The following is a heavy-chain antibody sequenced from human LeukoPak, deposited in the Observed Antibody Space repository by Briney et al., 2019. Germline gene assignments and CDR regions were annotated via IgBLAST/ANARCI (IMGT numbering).Heavy chain of an antibody. CDR1: GYAFSSYG. D-gene: IGHD3-9*01. CDR2: ISAYNGNT. J-gene: IGHJ4*02. Sequence: ASVKVSCKASGYAFSSYGISWVRQAPGQGLEWMGWISAYNGNTQYAQKFQGRVTMTTDTSTSTVYMELRSLRSDDTAVYYCARDLFLLGEILTGPLFDYWGQGTLVTVSS. V-gene: IGHV1-18*01. CDR3: ARDLFLLGEILTGPLFDY.